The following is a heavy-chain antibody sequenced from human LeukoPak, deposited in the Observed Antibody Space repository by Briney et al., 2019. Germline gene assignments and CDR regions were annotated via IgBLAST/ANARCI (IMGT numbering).Heavy chain of an antibody. J-gene: IGHJ5*02. CDR3: ARGKYISGTENNWFDP. V-gene: IGHV3-30-3*01. CDR2: ISYDGSNK. Sequence: GGSLRLSCAASGFTFSSYAMHWVRQAPGKGLEWVAVISYDGSNKYYADSVKGRFTISRDNSKNTLYLQMNSLRAEDTAVYYCARGKYISGTENNWFDPWGQGTLVTVSS. CDR1: GFTFSSYA. D-gene: IGHD1-1*01.